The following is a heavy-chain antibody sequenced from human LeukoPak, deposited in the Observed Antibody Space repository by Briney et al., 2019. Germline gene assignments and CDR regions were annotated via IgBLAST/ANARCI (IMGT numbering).Heavy chain of an antibody. CDR2: IYYSGST. CDR1: GGSISSGGYY. J-gene: IGHJ3*02. CDR3: ARERFNVDTAVGAFDI. V-gene: IGHV4-31*03. Sequence: SETLSLTCTVSGGSISSGGYYWSWIRQHPGKGLEWIGYIYYSGSTYYNPSLKSRVTISVDTSKNQFSLKLSSVTAADTAVYYCARERFNVDTAVGAFDIWGQGTMVTVSS. D-gene: IGHD5-18*01.